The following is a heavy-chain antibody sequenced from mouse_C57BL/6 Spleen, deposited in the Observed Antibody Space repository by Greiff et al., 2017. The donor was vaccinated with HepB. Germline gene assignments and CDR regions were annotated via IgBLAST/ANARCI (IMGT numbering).Heavy chain of an antibody. CDR3: ARGGGLVYYVDY. V-gene: IGHV5-4*03. CDR2: ISDGGSYT. Sequence: EVMLVESGGGLVKPGGSLKLSCAASGFTFSSYAMSWVRQTPEKRLEWVATISDGGSYTYYPDNVKGRFTISRDNAKNNLYLQMSHLKSEDTAMYYWARGGGLVYYVDYWGQGTTLTVSS. CDR1: GFTFSSYA. D-gene: IGHD3-3*01. J-gene: IGHJ2*01.